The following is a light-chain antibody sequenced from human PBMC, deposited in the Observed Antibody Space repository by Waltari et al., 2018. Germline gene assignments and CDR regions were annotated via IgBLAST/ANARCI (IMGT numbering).Light chain of an antibody. CDR3: VLYMGSGWV. CDR2: NTN. V-gene: IGLV8-61*01. J-gene: IGLJ3*02. Sequence: QTVVTQEPSFSVSPGGTVTLTCRLTSGSVATTHYSGWYQQTPGQSPHTLIYNTNVRSSGVPGRFSGSILGNKAALTITGAQADDEADYYCVLYMGSGWVFGGGTRLTVL. CDR1: SGSVATTHY.